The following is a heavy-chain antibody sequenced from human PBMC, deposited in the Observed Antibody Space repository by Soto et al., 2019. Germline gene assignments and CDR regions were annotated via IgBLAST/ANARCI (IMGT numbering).Heavy chain of an antibody. Sequence: SETLSLTCAVYGGSFSGYYWSWIRQPPGKGLEWIGEINHSGSTNYNPSLKSRVTISVDTSKNQFSLKLGSVTAADTAVYYCARGGPRITMVRGVIRNYYYGMDVWGQGTTVTVSS. CDR1: GGSFSGYY. CDR3: ARGGPRITMVRGVIRNYYYGMDV. J-gene: IGHJ6*02. CDR2: INHSGST. V-gene: IGHV4-34*01. D-gene: IGHD3-10*01.